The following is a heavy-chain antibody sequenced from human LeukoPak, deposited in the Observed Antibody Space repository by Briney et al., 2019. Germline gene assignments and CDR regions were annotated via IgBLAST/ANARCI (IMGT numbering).Heavy chain of an antibody. V-gene: IGHV1-24*01. D-gene: IGHD5-12*01. J-gene: IGHJ4*02. Sequence: ASVKVSCKASGYTFTGYYMHWVRQAPGKGLEWMGGFDPEDGETIYAQKFQGRVTMTGDTSTDTAYMGLSSLRSEDTAVYYCATDPWLRRIDYWGQGTLVTVSS. CDR1: GYTFTGYY. CDR3: ATDPWLRRIDY. CDR2: FDPEDGET.